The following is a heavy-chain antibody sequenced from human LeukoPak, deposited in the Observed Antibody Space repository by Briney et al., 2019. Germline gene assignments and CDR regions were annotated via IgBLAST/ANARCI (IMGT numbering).Heavy chain of an antibody. CDR3: ARGRVVPAVNWFDR. V-gene: IGHV4-34*01. J-gene: IGHJ5*02. Sequence: SETLSLTCAVYGGSFSGYYWSWIRQPPGKGLEWIGEINHSGSTNYNPSLKSRVTISVDTSKNQFSLKLSSVTAADTAVYYCARGRVVPAVNWFDRWGQGTLVTVYS. CDR2: INHSGST. D-gene: IGHD2-2*01. CDR1: GGSFSGYY.